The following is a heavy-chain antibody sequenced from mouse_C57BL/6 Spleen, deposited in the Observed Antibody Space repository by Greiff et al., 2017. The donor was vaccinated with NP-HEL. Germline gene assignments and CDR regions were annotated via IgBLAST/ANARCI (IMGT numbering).Heavy chain of an antibody. Sequence: VKLMESGPGLVQPSQSLSITCTVSGFSLTSYGVHWVRQPPGKGLEWLGVIWSGGSTDYNAAFISRLSISKDNSKSQVFFKMNSLQADDTAIYYCAKNMRGNYYAMDYWGQGTSVTVSS. J-gene: IGHJ4*01. CDR1: GFSLTSYG. D-gene: IGHD2-1*01. V-gene: IGHV2-4*01. CDR2: IWSGGST. CDR3: AKNMRGNYYAMDY.